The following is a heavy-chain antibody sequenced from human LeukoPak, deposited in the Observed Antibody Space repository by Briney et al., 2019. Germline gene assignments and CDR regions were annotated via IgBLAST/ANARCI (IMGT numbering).Heavy chain of an antibody. J-gene: IGHJ5*01. Sequence: SVKVSCKASGGTFSSYAISWVRQAPGQGLEWMGGIIPIFGTANYAQKLQGRVTMTTDTSTSTAYMELRSLRSDDTAVYYCARDSAFGWYAFWGQGTLVTVSS. V-gene: IGHV1-69*05. CDR3: ARDSAFGWYAF. CDR1: GGTFSSYA. CDR2: IIPIFGTA. D-gene: IGHD3-3*01.